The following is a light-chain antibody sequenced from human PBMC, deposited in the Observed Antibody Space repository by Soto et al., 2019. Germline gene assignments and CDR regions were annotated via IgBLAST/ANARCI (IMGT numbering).Light chain of an antibody. CDR1: QNIDNL. CDR3: QQSFNSPT. V-gene: IGKV1-39*01. Sequence: DIQMTQSPSSLSASVGDRVTLTCRASQNIDNLLNWYHHKPGKAPKLLISGTSTLESGVPPGFSGSGSGTVFTLTISXLQAEHVGIYYCQQSFNSPTFGQGTRLEIK. J-gene: IGKJ5*01. CDR2: GTS.